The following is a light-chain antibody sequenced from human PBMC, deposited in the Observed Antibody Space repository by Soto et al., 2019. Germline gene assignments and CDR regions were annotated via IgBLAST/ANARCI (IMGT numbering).Light chain of an antibody. CDR2: DAS. Sequence: QMTQSPSTLSASVGDRVTITCRASQSISSWLAWYQQKPGKAPKLLIYDASSLESGVPSRFSGSGSGTEFTLTISSLQPDDFATYYCQQYNSYSRTFGQRTKVDIK. CDR1: QSISSW. CDR3: QQYNSYSRT. J-gene: IGKJ1*01. V-gene: IGKV1-5*01.